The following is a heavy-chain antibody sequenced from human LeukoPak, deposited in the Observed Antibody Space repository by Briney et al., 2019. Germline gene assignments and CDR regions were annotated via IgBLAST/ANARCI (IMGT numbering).Heavy chain of an antibody. CDR2: IYYSGST. Sequence: PSETLSLTCTVSGGSISSGDYYWSWIRQPPGKGLEWIGSIYYSGSTYYNPSLKSRVTISVDTSKNQFSLKLSSVTAADTAVYYCARPSSSWYNWFDPWGQGTLVTVSS. CDR3: ARPSSSWYNWFDP. J-gene: IGHJ5*02. V-gene: IGHV4-39*01. CDR1: GGSISSGDYY. D-gene: IGHD6-13*01.